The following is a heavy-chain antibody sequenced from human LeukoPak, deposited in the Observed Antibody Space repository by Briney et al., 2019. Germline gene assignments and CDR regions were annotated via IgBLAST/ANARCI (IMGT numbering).Heavy chain of an antibody. J-gene: IGHJ4*02. Sequence: PSETLSLTCTVSGGSISSNYWSWIRQPPGKGLEWIGYMYYSGSTNYNPSLKSRVTISVDTSKNQFSLKVRSVTAADTAVYYCAKISPGSVDYWGQGTLVTVSS. CDR3: AKISPGSVDY. D-gene: IGHD2/OR15-2a*01. CDR2: MYYSGST. V-gene: IGHV4-59*01. CDR1: GGSISSNY.